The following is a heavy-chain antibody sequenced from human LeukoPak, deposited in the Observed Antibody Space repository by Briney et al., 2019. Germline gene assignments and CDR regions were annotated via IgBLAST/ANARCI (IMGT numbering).Heavy chain of an antibody. CDR2: INTGNGNT. V-gene: IGHV1-3*04. D-gene: IGHD2-21*02. J-gene: IGHJ4*02. CDR1: GYTFTSYA. CDR3: ARNTETAIPLPYYFDY. Sequence: ASVTVSCKASGYTFTSYAMHWVRQAPGQRLECMGWINTGNGNTKYSQKFQGRVTITRDTSASTAYMDLSSLRSEDTAVYYCARNTETAIPLPYYFDYWGQGALVTVSS.